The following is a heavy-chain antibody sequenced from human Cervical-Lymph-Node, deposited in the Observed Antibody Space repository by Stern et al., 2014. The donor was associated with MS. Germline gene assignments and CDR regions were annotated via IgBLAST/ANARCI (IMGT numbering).Heavy chain of an antibody. CDR3: ARGPYCSSTSCYTNGYYFYGLDV. CDR2: ISGYNGDT. J-gene: IGHJ6*02. Sequence: DQLVESGAEVKKPGASVKVSCKASGYTFTSFGISWVRRAPGQGLEWMGWISGYNGDTNYPQKFQGRVILTADTSTSTAYMDLTNLRSDDTAMYYCARGPYCSSTSCYTNGYYFYGLDVWGQGTTVTVSS. V-gene: IGHV1-18*01. CDR1: GYTFTSFG. D-gene: IGHD2-2*02.